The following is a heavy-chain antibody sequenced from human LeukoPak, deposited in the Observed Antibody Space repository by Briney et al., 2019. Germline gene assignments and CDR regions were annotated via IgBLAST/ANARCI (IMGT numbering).Heavy chain of an antibody. CDR2: IFPSGGEI. J-gene: IGHJ4*02. V-gene: IGHV3-23*01. CDR3: ATYRQVLLPFES. D-gene: IGHD5-18*01. Sequence: GSLRLSCAASGFTFRSYAMNWVRQAPGKGLEWVSSIFPSGGEIHYADSVRGRFTISRDNSKSILSLQMNSLRAEDTAIYYCATYRQVLLPFESWGQGTLVTVSS. CDR1: GFTFRSYA.